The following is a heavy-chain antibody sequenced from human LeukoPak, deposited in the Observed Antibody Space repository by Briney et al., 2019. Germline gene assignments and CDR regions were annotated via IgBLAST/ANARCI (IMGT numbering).Heavy chain of an antibody. CDR2: IRYDGSNK. CDR3: AKDRITMVRGVIDY. J-gene: IGHJ4*02. CDR1: GFTFSSYG. V-gene: IGHV3-30*02. Sequence: PGGSLRLSCAASGFTFSSYGMHWVRQAPGKGLEWVAFIRYDGSNKYYADSVEGRFTISRDNSKNTLYLQMNSLRAEDTAVYYCAKDRITMVRGVIDYWGQGTLVTVSS. D-gene: IGHD3-10*01.